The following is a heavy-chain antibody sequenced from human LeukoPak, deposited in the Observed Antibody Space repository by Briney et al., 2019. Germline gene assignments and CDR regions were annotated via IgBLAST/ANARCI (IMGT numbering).Heavy chain of an antibody. CDR3: ARDSGYYDDWGAY. D-gene: IGHD3-22*01. CDR2: INHSGSI. J-gene: IGHJ4*02. CDR1: GGSFSGYY. V-gene: IGHV4-34*01. Sequence: PSETLSLTCAVFGGSFSGYYWSWIRQPPGKGLEWIGEINHSGSINYNSSLKSRVTISVDTSKNQFSLQLNSVTPEDTAVYYCARDSGYYDDWGAYWGQGTLVTVSS.